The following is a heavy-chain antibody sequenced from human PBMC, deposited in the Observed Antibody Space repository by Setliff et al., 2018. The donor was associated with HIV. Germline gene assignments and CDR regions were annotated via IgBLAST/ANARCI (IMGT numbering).Heavy chain of an antibody. V-gene: IGHV4-34*01. D-gene: IGHD3-10*01. CDR2: ITPTGDT. CDR3: ARLSGGMVPNY. J-gene: IGHJ4*02. CDR1: GGSVSGHY. Sequence: SETLSLTCAVYGGSVSGHYWGWFRQPPGKGLEWIGEITPTGDTNYNPSLKSRVTISVDPSKNQILLRLSSVTAADTAVYYCARLSGGMVPNYWGQGTLVTVSS.